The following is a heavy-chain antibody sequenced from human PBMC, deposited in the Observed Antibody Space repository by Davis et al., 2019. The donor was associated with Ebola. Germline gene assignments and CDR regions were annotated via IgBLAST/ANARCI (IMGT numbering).Heavy chain of an antibody. CDR2: ISGSGNTT. CDR1: GFTFSQYA. J-gene: IGHJ5*02. V-gene: IGHV3-21*01. CDR3: ARDILGGLNGFDP. D-gene: IGHD2-15*01. Sequence: PGGSLRLSCVASGFTFSQYAMTWVRQAPGKGLEWVSSISGSGNTTYYADSVEGRFTISRDNSKNSLYLQMNSLRAEDTAVYYCARDILGGLNGFDPWGQGTLGTVSS.